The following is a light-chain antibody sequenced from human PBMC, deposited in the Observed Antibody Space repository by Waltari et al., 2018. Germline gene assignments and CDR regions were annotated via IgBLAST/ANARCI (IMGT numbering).Light chain of an antibody. CDR3: QTGGHGTWV. CDR1: SGHRSTI. J-gene: IGLJ3*02. Sequence: QLVLTQSPSASASLGASVKLTCTLSSGHRSTINAWLQQKPEKGPRYLMKVNSDGSHSKGDEIPDRFSGSSSGAERYLTISTVQSEDEADYYCQTGGHGTWVFGGGTKLTVL. CDR2: VNSDGSH. V-gene: IGLV4-69*01.